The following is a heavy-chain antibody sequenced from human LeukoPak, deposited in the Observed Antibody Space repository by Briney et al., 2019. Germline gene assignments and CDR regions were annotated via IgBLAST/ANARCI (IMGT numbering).Heavy chain of an antibody. J-gene: IGHJ4*02. CDR3: ARDRPYTGGWRGFDY. V-gene: IGHV1-69*13. Sequence: GASVKVSCKASGGTFSRYAISWVRQAPGQGLEWMGGIIPMFGIANYAQEFQGRVTITADESTSTAYMELSSLRSEDTAVYYCARDRPYTGGWRGFDYWGQGTLVTVS. D-gene: IGHD6-19*01. CDR2: IIPMFGIA. CDR1: GGTFSRYA.